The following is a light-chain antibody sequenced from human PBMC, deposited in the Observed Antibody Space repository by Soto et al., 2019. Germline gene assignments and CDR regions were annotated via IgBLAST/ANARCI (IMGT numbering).Light chain of an antibody. J-gene: IGKJ5*01. Sequence: ESVLTQSPATLSLSPGERATLSCRASQSVSSYLAWYQQQPGQAPRLLIYDASNRATGIPARFSGSGSGTDFTLTISILEPEDFAVYYCQQRSNWPITFGQGTRLEIK. CDR2: DAS. CDR3: QQRSNWPIT. CDR1: QSVSSY. V-gene: IGKV3-11*01.